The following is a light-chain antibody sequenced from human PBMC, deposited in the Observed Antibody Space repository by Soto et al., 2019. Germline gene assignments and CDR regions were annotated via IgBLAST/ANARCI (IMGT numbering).Light chain of an antibody. Sequence: IQLTQSPSSMSASVGDRFTITCRASQAIASYLAWYQQKPGKAPKLRIFLASTLQGGVPSRFSGSGSGTDFTLTISSLQPEDLATYYCQYLNSFPLTCGGGTKVEIK. CDR1: QAIASY. J-gene: IGKJ4*01. V-gene: IGKV1-9*01. CDR2: LAS. CDR3: QYLNSFPLT.